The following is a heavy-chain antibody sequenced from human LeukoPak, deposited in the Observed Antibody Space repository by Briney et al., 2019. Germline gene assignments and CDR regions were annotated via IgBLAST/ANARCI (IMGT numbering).Heavy chain of an antibody. CDR3: ARDSSSWYEGYFQR. V-gene: IGHV1-18*01. CDR1: GYTFTSYG. D-gene: IGHD6-13*01. Sequence: ASVKVSCKASGYTFTSYGISWVRQAPGQGLEWMGWISAYNGNTNYAQKLQGRVTMTTDTSTSTAYMELRSLRSDDTAVYYCARDSSSWYEGYFQRWGQGTLVTVSS. J-gene: IGHJ1*01. CDR2: ISAYNGNT.